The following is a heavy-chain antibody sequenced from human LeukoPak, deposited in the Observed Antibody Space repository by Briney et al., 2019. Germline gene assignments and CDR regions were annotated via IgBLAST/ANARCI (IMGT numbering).Heavy chain of an antibody. Sequence: GGSLRLSCAASGFTLSSHSMNWVRQAPGKGLEWVSSISSSSSYIYYADSVKGRFTVSRDNAENSLYLQMNSLRAEDTAVYYCATPSIAARPHYYYGMDVWGQGTTVTVSS. J-gene: IGHJ6*02. D-gene: IGHD6-6*01. CDR2: ISSSSSYI. V-gene: IGHV3-21*01. CDR1: GFTLSSHS. CDR3: ATPSIAARPHYYYGMDV.